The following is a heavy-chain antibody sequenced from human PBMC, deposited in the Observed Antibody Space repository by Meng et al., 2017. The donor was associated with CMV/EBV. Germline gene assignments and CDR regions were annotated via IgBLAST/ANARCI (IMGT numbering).Heavy chain of an antibody. V-gene: IGHV3-9*01. CDR3: ATQQLVHRDY. J-gene: IGHJ4*02. CDR2: ISWNSGSI. Sequence: LSLTCAASGFTFDDYAMHWVRQAPGKGLEWVSGISWNSGSIGYADSVKGRFTISRDNAKNSLYLQMNSLRAEDTALYYCATQQLVHRDYWGQGTLVTVSS. CDR1: GFTFDDYA. D-gene: IGHD6-13*01.